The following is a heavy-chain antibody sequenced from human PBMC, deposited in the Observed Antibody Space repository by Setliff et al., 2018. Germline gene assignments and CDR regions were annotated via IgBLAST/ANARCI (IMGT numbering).Heavy chain of an antibody. CDR2: INPNSGGT. J-gene: IGHJ6*02. D-gene: IGHD1-26*01. Sequence: ASVKVSCKASGYTFTGYYMHWVRQAPGQGLEWMGWINPNSGGTNYAQKFQGWVTMTRDTSISTAYMELSRLRSDDTAVYYCARDLLYSGSYFGYYYGMDVWGQGTTVTVSS. CDR3: ARDLLYSGSYFGYYYGMDV. CDR1: GYTFTGYY. V-gene: IGHV1-2*04.